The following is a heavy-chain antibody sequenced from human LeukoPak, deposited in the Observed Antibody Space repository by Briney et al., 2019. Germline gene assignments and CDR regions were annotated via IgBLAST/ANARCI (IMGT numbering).Heavy chain of an antibody. D-gene: IGHD3-22*01. CDR2: IYHSGST. CDR1: GGSLSSGGYY. Sequence: SQTLSLTCNVSGGSLSSGGYYWSWIRQHPGKGLEWIGYIYHSGSTYYNPSLKSRVTISVDTSKNQFSLKLSSVTAADTAVYYCARDPDYYDSSGYLPGGAFDIWGQGTMVTVSS. CDR3: ARDPDYYDSSGYLPGGAFDI. V-gene: IGHV4-31*03. J-gene: IGHJ3*02.